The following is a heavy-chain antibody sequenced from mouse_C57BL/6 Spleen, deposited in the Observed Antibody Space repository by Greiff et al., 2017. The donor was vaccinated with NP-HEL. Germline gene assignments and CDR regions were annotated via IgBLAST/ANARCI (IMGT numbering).Heavy chain of an antibody. CDR2: IWSGGST. J-gene: IGHJ2*01. Sequence: VMLVESGPGLVQPSQSLSITCTVSGFSLTSYGVHWVRQSPGKGLEWLGVIWSGGSTDYNAAFISRLSISKDNSKSQVFFKMNSLQADDTAIYYCARSTMIKGYFDYWGQGTTLTVSS. CDR3: ARSTMIKGYFDY. CDR1: GFSLTSYG. V-gene: IGHV2-2*01. D-gene: IGHD2-4*01.